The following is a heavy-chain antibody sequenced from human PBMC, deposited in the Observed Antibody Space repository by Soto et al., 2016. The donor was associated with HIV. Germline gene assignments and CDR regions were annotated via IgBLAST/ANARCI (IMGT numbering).Heavy chain of an antibody. D-gene: IGHD5-12*01. CDR3: ASADGYNYGWFDP. CDR2: ISPSGGST. J-gene: IGHJ5*02. CDR1: GYTFTSYY. V-gene: IGHV1-46*01. Sequence: QVQLVQSGAEVKKPGASVKVSCKASGYTFTSYYMHWVRQAPGQGLEWMGIISPSGGSTSYAQKFQGRVTMTRDTSTSTVYMELSSLRSEDTAVYYCASADGYNYGWFDPWGQGTLVTVSS.